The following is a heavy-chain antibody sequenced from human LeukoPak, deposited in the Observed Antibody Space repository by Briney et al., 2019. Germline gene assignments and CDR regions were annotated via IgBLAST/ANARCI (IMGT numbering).Heavy chain of an antibody. CDR1: GFTVSNNY. D-gene: IGHD3-10*01. CDR3: ARWRVPGYFDY. V-gene: IGHV3-66*02. J-gene: IGHJ4*02. CDR2: IYTDGTT. Sequence: GGSLRLSCAASGFTVSNNYMSWVRQAPGKGLEWVSVIYTDGTTYYADSVKGRFTISRDNSRNTLYLQMNSLRAEDTAVYYCARWRVPGYFDYWGQGALVTVFS.